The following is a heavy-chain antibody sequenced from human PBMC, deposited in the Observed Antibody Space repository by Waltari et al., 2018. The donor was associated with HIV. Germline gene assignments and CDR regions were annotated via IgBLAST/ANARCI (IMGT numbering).Heavy chain of an antibody. Sequence: QVQLQQWGAGLLKPSETLSLTCAVYGESFSGYYWSWIRQSPGKGLEWIGEINHSGSTNNNPSLKSRVTVSVETSKNQFSLKLSSVTAADTAVYYCARGSDRDNSGWVDQFDYWGQGTLVTVSS. D-gene: IGHD6-19*01. V-gene: IGHV4-34*01. CDR2: INHSGST. J-gene: IGHJ4*02. CDR1: GESFSGYY. CDR3: ARGSDRDNSGWVDQFDY.